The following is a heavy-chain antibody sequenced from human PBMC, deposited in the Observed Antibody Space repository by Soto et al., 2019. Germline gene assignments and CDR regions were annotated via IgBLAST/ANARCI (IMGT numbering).Heavy chain of an antibody. CDR1: GYTFTSYA. CDR3: ARAFDYDSSGYYPRPNWFDP. V-gene: IGHV1-3*01. J-gene: IGHJ5*02. Sequence: ASVKVSCKASGYTFTSYAMHWVRQAPGQRLEWMGWINAGNGNTKYSQKFQGRVTITRDTFASTAYMELSSLRSEDTAVYYCARAFDYDSSGYYPRPNWFDPWGQGTLVTVSS. D-gene: IGHD3-22*01. CDR2: INAGNGNT.